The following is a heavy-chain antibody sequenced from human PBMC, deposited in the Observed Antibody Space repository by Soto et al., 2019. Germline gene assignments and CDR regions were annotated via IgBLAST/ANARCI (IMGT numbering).Heavy chain of an antibody. D-gene: IGHD3-22*01. CDR2: INSDGSST. CDR3: ARRDYYDSSGYGP. CDR1: GFIFSSYW. V-gene: IGHV3-74*01. J-gene: IGHJ5*02. Sequence: GGSLRRSCAASGFIFSSYWMHWGRQAPGKGLVWVSRINSDGSSTSYADSVKGRFTISRDNAKNTLYLQMNSLRAEDTAVYYCARRDYYDSSGYGPWGQGTLVTVSS.